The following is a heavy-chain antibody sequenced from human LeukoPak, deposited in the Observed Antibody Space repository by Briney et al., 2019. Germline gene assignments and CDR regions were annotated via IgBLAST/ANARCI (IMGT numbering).Heavy chain of an antibody. CDR2: INGDATAT. V-gene: IGHV3-74*01. CDR3: AKDKWWGASDH. J-gene: IGHJ4*02. Sequence: GSLRLSCAASGFSFSAHWMHWVRQAPGKGLVWVAQINGDATATNYAGSVKGRFTISRDNAKNTVHLQMSTLTAEDTAVYYCAKDKWWGASDHWGQGGLVTVSS. CDR1: GFSFSAHW. D-gene: IGHD2-8*01.